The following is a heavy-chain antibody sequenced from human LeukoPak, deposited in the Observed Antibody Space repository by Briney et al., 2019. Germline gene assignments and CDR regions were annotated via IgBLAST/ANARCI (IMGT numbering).Heavy chain of an antibody. CDR2: ISGSGGDT. CDR1: GSTFSDHA. V-gene: IGHV3-23*01. J-gene: IGHJ4*02. D-gene: IGHD4-17*01. Sequence: PGGSLRLSCAASGSTFSDHAMSWVRQAPGKGLEWVSVISGSGGDTYYADSVKGRFTISGDNSKNTVYLQMNSLRAEDTALYYCAKGGVYGDYYFDYWGQGTLVTVSS. CDR3: AKGGVYGDYYFDY.